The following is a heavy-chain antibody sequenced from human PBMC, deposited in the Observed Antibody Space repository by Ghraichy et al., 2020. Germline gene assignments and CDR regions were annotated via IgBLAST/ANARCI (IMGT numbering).Heavy chain of an antibody. CDR3: ARHADYYYDSSGYFDY. Sequence: SETLSLTCTVSGGSISSYYWSWIRQPPGKGLEWIGYIYTSGSTNYNPSLKSRVTISVDTSKNQFSLKLSSVTAADTAVYYCARHADYYYDSSGYFDYWGQGTLVTVSS. CDR1: GGSISSYY. J-gene: IGHJ4*02. CDR2: IYTSGST. D-gene: IGHD3-22*01. V-gene: IGHV4-4*09.